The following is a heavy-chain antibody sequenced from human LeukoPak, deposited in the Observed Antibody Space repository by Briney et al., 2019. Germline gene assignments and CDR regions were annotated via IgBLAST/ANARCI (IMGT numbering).Heavy chain of an antibody. Sequence: GGSLRLSCAASGFTFSDYWMSWVRQAPGKGLEWVACIHENGGTEYYVDSVKGRFAISRDNTKNSLYLQMSSLTVEDTAVYYCARDLSSRDAYWGQGTLVTVSS. CDR1: GFTFSDYW. V-gene: IGHV3-7*03. CDR2: IHENGGTE. D-gene: IGHD6-13*01. CDR3: ARDLSSRDAY. J-gene: IGHJ4*02.